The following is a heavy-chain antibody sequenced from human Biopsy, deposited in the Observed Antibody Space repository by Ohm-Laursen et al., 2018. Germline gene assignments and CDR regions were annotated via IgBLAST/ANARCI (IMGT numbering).Heavy chain of an antibody. CDR3: ARHAPSYSGSYWRYFDL. D-gene: IGHD1-26*01. CDR1: GGSISSYY. J-gene: IGHJ2*01. V-gene: IGHV4-59*08. Sequence: SDTLSLTCPVSGGSISSYYWSWIRQPPGKGLEWIRYIYYTGSTNYNPSLKSRVTISVDTSMNHLSLRLTSVTAADTAVYYCARHAPSYSGSYWRYFDLWGRGTLVTVSS. CDR2: IYYTGST.